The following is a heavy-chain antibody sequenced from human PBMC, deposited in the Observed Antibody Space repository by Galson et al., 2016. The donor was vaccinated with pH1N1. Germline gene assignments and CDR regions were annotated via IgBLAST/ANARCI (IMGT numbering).Heavy chain of an antibody. CDR3: AKDRYSRGWSWFEH. CDR1: GFTFGDYG. Sequence: SLRLSCAASGFTFGDYGMHWVRQVPGKGLEWVTFISFDGNIKDYPDSVKGRFTISRDDSKNTLCLQMDSLRLEDTATYYCAKDRYSRGWSWFEHWGQGALVTVSS. J-gene: IGHJ5*02. D-gene: IGHD6-19*01. CDR2: ISFDGNIK. V-gene: IGHV3-30*18.